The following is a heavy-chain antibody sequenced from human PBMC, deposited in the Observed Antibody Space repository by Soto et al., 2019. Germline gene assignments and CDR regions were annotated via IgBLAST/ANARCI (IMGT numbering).Heavy chain of an antibody. CDR2: IYTSGST. CDR1: GGSISSYC. CDR3: ARGPMTTVTTTADYYYYGMDV. J-gene: IGHJ6*02. Sequence: PSETLSLTCTVSGGSISSYCWSWIRQPAGKGLEWIGRIYTSGSTNYNPSLKSRVTMSVDTSKNQFSLKLSSVTAADTAVYYCARGPMTTVTTTADYYYYGMDVWGQGTKVTVSS. D-gene: IGHD4-4*01. V-gene: IGHV4-4*07.